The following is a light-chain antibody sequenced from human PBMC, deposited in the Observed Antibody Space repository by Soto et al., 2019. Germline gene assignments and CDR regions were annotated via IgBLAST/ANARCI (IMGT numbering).Light chain of an antibody. V-gene: IGKV1-12*01. CDR1: QGIGSA. J-gene: IGKJ4*01. CDR3: QQANSFPLT. Sequence: DIQMTHSPSSVSASVCDRVTMTLRASQGIGSALAWYQQKPGKAPKLLIYDASSLQSGVPSRFTGSGSGTDFTLTISSLQPEDFATYYCQQANSFPLTFGGGTKVDIK. CDR2: DAS.